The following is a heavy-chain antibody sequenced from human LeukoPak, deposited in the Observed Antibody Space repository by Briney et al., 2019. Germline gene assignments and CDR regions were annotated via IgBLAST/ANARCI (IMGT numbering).Heavy chain of an antibody. Sequence: KPSETLSLTCAVCGGSFSGYYWSWIRQPPGKGLEWIGEINHSGSTNYNPSLKSRVTISVGTSKNQFSLKLNSVTAADTAVYYCARGRKYYYGSGSYYTLDAFDIWGQGTMVTVSS. CDR1: GGSFSGYY. J-gene: IGHJ3*02. CDR3: ARGRKYYYGSGSYYTLDAFDI. CDR2: INHSGST. D-gene: IGHD3-10*01. V-gene: IGHV4-34*01.